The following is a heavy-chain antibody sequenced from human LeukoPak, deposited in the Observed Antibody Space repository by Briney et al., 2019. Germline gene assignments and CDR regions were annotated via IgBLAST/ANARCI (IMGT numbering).Heavy chain of an antibody. V-gene: IGHV4-59*01. CDR1: GGSISSYY. J-gene: IGHJ4*02. CDR3: ARDRLEFDY. Sequence: PSETLSLTCTASGGSISSYYWSWIRQPPGKGLEYIGYIYYGGSTNYNPSLKSRVTISVDTSKNQFSLKLSSVTAADTAVYYCARDRLEFDYWGQGTLVTVSS. CDR2: IYYGGST.